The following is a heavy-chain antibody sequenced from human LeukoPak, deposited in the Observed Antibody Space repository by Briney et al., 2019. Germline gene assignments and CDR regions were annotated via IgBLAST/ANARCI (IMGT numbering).Heavy chain of an antibody. J-gene: IGHJ4*02. D-gene: IGHD4-17*01. CDR1: GGTFSSYA. V-gene: IGHV1-69*13. Sequence: GASVKVSCKASGGTFSSYAISWVRQAPGQGLEWMGGIIPIFGTANYAQKFQGRVTITADESTSTAYMELSSLRSEDTAVYYCARDVGMEGVDVGYGDYVFDYWGQGTLVTVSS. CDR2: IIPIFGTA. CDR3: ARDVGMEGVDVGYGDYVFDY.